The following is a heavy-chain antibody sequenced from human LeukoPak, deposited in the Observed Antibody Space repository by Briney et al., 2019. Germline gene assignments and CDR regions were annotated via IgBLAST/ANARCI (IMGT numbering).Heavy chain of an antibody. D-gene: IGHD1-26*01. CDR1: GFTFSSYA. CDR3: AKAPGATHFDY. J-gene: IGHJ4*02. Sequence: QAGGSLRLSCAASGFTFSSYAMSWVRQAPGKGLEWVSVISGSVGSTYYADSVKGRFTISRDNSENTLYLQMNSLSAEDTAVYYCAKAPGATHFDYWGQGTLVTVSS. V-gene: IGHV3-23*01. CDR2: ISGSVGST.